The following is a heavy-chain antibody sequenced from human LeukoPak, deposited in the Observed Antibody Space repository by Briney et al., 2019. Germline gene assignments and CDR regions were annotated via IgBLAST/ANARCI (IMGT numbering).Heavy chain of an antibody. CDR1: GFTFSSYE. D-gene: IGHD6-19*01. CDR3: ARDRDNSGWYEPFDY. Sequence: QTGGSLRLSCAASGFTFSSYEMNWVRQAPGKGLEWVSYISTSGSTIYYADSGKGRFTISRDNAKNSLYLQMNSLRAEDTAVYYCARDRDNSGWYEPFDYWGQGALVTVSS. J-gene: IGHJ4*02. CDR2: ISTSGSTI. V-gene: IGHV3-48*03.